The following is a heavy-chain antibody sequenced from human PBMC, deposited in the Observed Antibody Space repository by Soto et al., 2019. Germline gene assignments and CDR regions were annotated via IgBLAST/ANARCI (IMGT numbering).Heavy chain of an antibody. CDR2: ISGSGDT. CDR3: ARDLRSASGWYAPGY. V-gene: IGHV3-23*01. D-gene: IGHD6-19*01. J-gene: IGHJ4*02. CDR1: GYPFSSYA. Sequence: EVQLLESGGGLVQPGESRRLSCAASGYPFSSYAMIWVRQAPGKGLEWVSSISGSGDTYYADSVKGRFTFSRDNSRNRVYLQMNSLRAEDTAVYYCARDLRSASGWYAPGYWGQGTLVTVSS.